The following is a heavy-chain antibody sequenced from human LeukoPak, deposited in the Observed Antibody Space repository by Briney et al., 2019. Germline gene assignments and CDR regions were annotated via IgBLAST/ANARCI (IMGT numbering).Heavy chain of an antibody. CDR2: IKQDGSEK. J-gene: IGHJ4*02. V-gene: IGHV3-7*01. D-gene: IGHD3-22*01. CDR3: ARGGDSSGYPLYFDY. Sequence: GGSLRLSCAASGFTFSSYWMSWVRQAPGKGLKWVANIKQDGSEKYYVDSVKGRFTISRDNAKNSLYLQMNSLRAEDTAVYYCARGGDSSGYPLYFDYWGQGTLVTVSS. CDR1: GFTFSSYW.